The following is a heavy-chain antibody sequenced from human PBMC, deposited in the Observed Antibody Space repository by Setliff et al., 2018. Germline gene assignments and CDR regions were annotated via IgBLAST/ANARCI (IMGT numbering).Heavy chain of an antibody. CDR1: GGSMSGFY. V-gene: IGHV4-59*01. CDR3: ARGRYDDDSSGLYRGGGYYFDS. D-gene: IGHD3-22*01. CDR2: ISDSGST. Sequence: SETLSLTCSVSGGSMSGFYWSWIRQPPGKELEWIGYISDSGSTRSNPSLKSRVTISVATPNNQFFLEMTSVTTADTAMYYCARGRYDDDSSGLYRGGGYYFDSWGQGILVTVS. J-gene: IGHJ4*02.